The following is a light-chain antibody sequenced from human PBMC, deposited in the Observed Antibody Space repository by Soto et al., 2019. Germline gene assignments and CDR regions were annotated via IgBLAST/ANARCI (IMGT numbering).Light chain of an antibody. CDR1: QSLSSTY. Sequence: EIVLTQSPGTLSLSPGERATLSCRASQSLSSTYLAWYQQKPGQAPRLLIFGASSRATGIPDRFSGSGSGTDFSLTISRLEPEDFAVYYCQQYGSSPPRTFGQGTRVEIK. V-gene: IGKV3-20*01. CDR2: GAS. J-gene: IGKJ1*01. CDR3: QQYGSSPPRT.